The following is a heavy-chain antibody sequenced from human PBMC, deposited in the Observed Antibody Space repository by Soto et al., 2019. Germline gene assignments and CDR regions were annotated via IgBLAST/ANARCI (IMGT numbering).Heavy chain of an antibody. CDR3: ARAHRTDVYALDT. Sequence: QLQLVQSGAEVKKPGAPVKVSCKASGYTFTNYGISWVRQAPGQGLEWMGWISGYNDNTNYAQELQGRVTMTTDTSTNTAYMELRSLTSDDTAVYYCARAHRTDVYALDTWGQGTMVTVPS. J-gene: IGHJ3*02. CDR2: ISGYNDNT. D-gene: IGHD2-8*01. CDR1: GYTFTNYG. V-gene: IGHV1-18*01.